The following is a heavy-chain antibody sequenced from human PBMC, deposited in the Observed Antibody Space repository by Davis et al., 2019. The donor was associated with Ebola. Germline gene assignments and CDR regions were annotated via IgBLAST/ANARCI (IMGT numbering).Heavy chain of an antibody. CDR3: ARVHQVAHYDSSGYYLTAEYFQH. J-gene: IGHJ1*01. Sequence: AASVKVSCKASGYTFTSYDINWVRQATGQGLEWMGWMNPNSGNTGYAQKFQGRVTMTRNTSISTAYMELNSLRPEDTAVYYCARVHQVAHYDSSGYYLTAEYFQHWGQGTLVTVSS. V-gene: IGHV1-8*01. CDR1: GYTFTSYD. D-gene: IGHD3-22*01. CDR2: MNPNSGNT.